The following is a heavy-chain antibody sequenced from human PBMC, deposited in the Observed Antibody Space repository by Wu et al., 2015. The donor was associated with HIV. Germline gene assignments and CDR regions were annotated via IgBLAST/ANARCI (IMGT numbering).Heavy chain of an antibody. CDR1: GGTFSSYA. Sequence: QVQLVQSGAEVKKPGSSVKVSCKASGGTFSSYAISWVRQAPGQGLEWMGGIIPIFGTANYAQKFQGRVTITADESTSTAYMELSSLRSEDTAVYYCASTVSDPVVPAAYAFDIVGPKGQWSPSLQ. D-gene: IGHD2-2*01. J-gene: IGHJ3*02. V-gene: IGHV1-69*12. CDR2: IIPIFGTA. CDR3: ASTVSDPVVPAAYAFDI.